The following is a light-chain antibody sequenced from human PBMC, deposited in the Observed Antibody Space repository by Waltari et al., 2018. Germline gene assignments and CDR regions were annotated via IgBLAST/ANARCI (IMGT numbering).Light chain of an antibody. V-gene: IGLV7-46*01. CDR3: LLSYDDARGV. Sequence: QAVVTQEPSLTVSPGGTVTLTCGTTTGPVPSGHYPYWFQQKPGQAPRTLIFDTSHRQSWTPARFSGSLLGGKAALTLSGAQPEDAAIYYCLLSYDDARGVFGGGTTLTVL. CDR1: TGPVPSGHY. CDR2: DTS. J-gene: IGLJ2*01.